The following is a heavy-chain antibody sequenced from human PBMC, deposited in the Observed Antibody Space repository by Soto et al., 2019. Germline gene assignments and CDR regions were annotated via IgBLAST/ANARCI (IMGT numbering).Heavy chain of an antibody. CDR2: ISSSSSTI. CDR3: ARSHDFWSGYYQNIYYYGMDV. CDR1: GFTFSSDS. D-gene: IGHD3-3*01. Sequence: QPGGSLRLSCAASGFTFSSDSMNWFRQAPGKGLEWVSYISSSSSTIYYADSVKGRFTISRDNAKNSLYLQMNSLRDEDTAVYYCARSHDFWSGYYQNIYYYGMDVWGQGTTVTVSS. V-gene: IGHV3-48*02. J-gene: IGHJ6*02.